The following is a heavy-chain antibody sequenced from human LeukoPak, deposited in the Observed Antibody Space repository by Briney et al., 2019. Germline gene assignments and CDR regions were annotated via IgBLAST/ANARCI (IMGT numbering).Heavy chain of an antibody. V-gene: IGHV3-21*01. J-gene: IGHJ4*02. CDR3: ARGDLDMNDY. Sequence: SGGSLRLSCSASGFTFSTYIMNWVRQAPGKGLEWVSYISSSGTYIYYAVSVKGRFTISRDNAKNSLYLQMNSLRAEDTSVYYCARGDLDMNDYWGQGTLVTVSS. CDR1: GFTFSTYI. CDR2: ISSSGTYI. D-gene: IGHD3-16*01.